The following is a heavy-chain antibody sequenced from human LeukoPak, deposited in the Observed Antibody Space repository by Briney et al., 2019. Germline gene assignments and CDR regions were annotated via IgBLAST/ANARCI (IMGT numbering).Heavy chain of an antibody. D-gene: IGHD3-22*01. Sequence: GRSLRLSCAASGFSFRNYGFHWVRQAPGKGLEWVAVIWSDGSKDYYADSVQGRFSVSRDDSKNTVFLQMNSLRPEDTAVYSCARDTDTSSHYSRLDPWGQGTLVTVSS. CDR2: IWSDGSKD. J-gene: IGHJ5*02. V-gene: IGHV3-33*01. CDR3: ARDTDTSSHYSRLDP. CDR1: GFSFRNYG.